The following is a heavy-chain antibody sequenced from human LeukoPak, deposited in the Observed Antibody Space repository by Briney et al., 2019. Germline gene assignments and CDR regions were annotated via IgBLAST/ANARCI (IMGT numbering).Heavy chain of an antibody. CDR3: AKQGYHDSSAARFDY. V-gene: IGHV3-23*01. Sequence: GGSLRLSCAASGFTFSSYAMSWVRQAPGKGLEWVSAISGSGGSTYYTDSVKGRFTISRDNSKNTLYLQMNSLRAEDTAVYYCAKQGYHDSSAARFDYWGQGTLVTVSS. D-gene: IGHD3-22*01. J-gene: IGHJ4*02. CDR1: GFTFSSYA. CDR2: ISGSGGST.